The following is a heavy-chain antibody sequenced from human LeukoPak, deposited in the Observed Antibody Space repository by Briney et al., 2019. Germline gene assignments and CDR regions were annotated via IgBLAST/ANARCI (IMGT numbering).Heavy chain of an antibody. CDR2: ISAYNGNT. V-gene: IGHV1-18*04. J-gene: IGHJ4*02. CDR1: GYTFTGYY. D-gene: IGHD3-10*01. CDR3: ARATMVRGVTYFDY. Sequence: GASVKVSCKASGYTFTGYYMHWVRQAPGQGLEWMGWISAYNGNTNYAQKLQGRVTMTTDTSTSTAYMELRSLRSDDTAVYYCARATMVRGVTYFDYWGQGTLVTVSS.